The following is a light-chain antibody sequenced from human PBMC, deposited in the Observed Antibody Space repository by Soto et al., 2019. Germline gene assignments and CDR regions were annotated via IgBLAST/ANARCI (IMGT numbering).Light chain of an antibody. J-gene: IGKJ1*01. V-gene: IGKV3-11*01. Sequence: EIVLTQSPGTLSLSPGETATLSCRASETVSSDFLAWYQQKPGQAPRLLIYDASNRATGIPVRFSGSGSGADYTLTISSLEPEDFAVYYCQQRSNLPWTFGQGTKVDIK. CDR1: ETVSSD. CDR2: DAS. CDR3: QQRSNLPWT.